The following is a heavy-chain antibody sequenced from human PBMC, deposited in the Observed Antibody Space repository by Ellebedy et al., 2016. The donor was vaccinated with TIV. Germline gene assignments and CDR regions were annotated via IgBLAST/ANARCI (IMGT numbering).Heavy chain of an antibody. CDR2: IIPTFGTA. CDR1: GGTFSSYA. Sequence: ASVKVSCKASGGTFSSYAISWVRQAPGQGLEWMGGIIPTFGTANYAQKFQGRVTITADESTSTAYMELSSLRSEDTAVYYCARGVAARDGMDVWGQGTTVTVSS. CDR3: ARGVAARDGMDV. D-gene: IGHD2-15*01. J-gene: IGHJ6*02. V-gene: IGHV1-69*13.